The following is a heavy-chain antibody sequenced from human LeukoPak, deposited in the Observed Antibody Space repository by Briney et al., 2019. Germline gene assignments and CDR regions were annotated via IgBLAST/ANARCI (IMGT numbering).Heavy chain of an antibody. J-gene: IGHJ6*03. Sequence: ASVKVSCKASGYTFTSYDINWVRQATGQGLEWMGWMNPNSGNTGYAQKFLGRVTITRNTSISTAYMELSSLRSEDTAVYYCARSDSNFDYYYYYYMDVWGKGTTVTVSS. D-gene: IGHD4-11*01. CDR1: GYTFTSYD. CDR2: MNPNSGNT. V-gene: IGHV1-8*03. CDR3: ARSDSNFDYYYYYYMDV.